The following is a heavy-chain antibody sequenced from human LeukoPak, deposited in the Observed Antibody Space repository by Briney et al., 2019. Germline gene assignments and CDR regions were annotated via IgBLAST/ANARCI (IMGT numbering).Heavy chain of an antibody. CDR3: ARGGYGSGSYAIPLAAFDI. D-gene: IGHD3-10*01. V-gene: IGHV4-34*01. CDR1: GGSFSGYY. Sequence: SETLSLTCAVYGGSFSGYYWSWIRQPPGKGLEWIGEINHSGSTNYNPSLKSRVTISVDTSKNQFSLKLSSVTAADTAVYYCARGGYGSGSYAIPLAAFDIWGQGTMVTVSS. J-gene: IGHJ3*02. CDR2: INHSGST.